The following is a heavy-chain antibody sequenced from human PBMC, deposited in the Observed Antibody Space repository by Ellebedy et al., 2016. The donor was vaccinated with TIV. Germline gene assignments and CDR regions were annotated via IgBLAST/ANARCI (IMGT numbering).Heavy chain of an antibody. CDR3: ARKGRSSWYSGYYYYGMDV. D-gene: IGHD6-13*01. CDR1: GGSISSSSYY. CDR2: IYYSGNT. J-gene: IGHJ6*02. V-gene: IGHV4-39*01. Sequence: MPGGSLRLSCTVSGGSISSSSYYWGWIRQPPGKGLEWMGSIYYSGNTYYNPSLKSQVTISVDTSKNQFSLKVTSVTAADTAIYYCARKGRSSWYSGYYYYGMDVWGQGTTVTVSS.